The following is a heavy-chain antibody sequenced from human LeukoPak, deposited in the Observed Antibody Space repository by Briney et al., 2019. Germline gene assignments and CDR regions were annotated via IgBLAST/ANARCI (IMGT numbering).Heavy chain of an antibody. CDR3: AKGYYDILTGLQY. J-gene: IGHJ4*02. CDR1: GFTFSSCA. Sequence: GGPLRLSCAASGFTFSSCAMNWVRQAPGRGLEWVTTISGSGRITYYADSVEGRFTISRDNSKNTLYLQMSSLRAEDTAVYFCAKGYYDILTGLQYWGQGTLVTVSS. V-gene: IGHV3-23*01. D-gene: IGHD3-9*01. CDR2: ISGSGRIT.